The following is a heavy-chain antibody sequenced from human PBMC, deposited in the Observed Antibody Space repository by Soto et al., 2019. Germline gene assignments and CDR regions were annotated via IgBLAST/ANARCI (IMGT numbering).Heavy chain of an antibody. D-gene: IGHD5-18*01. CDR2: IRANNAGGTT. Sequence: DVQLVESGGGLVKPGGSLRLSCAASGFIFSDAWMSWVRQAPGKGLEWVGRIRANNAGGTTDYTAPVKGRFTVSRDDSKETVYLQMNSLKPEDTAVYYCTADDAIQIWSPAAHWGQGTLVTVSS. CDR1: GFIFSDAW. V-gene: IGHV3-15*01. CDR3: TADDAIQIWSPAAH. J-gene: IGHJ4*02.